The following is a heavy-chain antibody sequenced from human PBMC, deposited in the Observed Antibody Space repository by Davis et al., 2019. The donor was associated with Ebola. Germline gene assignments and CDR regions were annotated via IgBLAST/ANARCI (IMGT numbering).Heavy chain of an antibody. CDR1: GGSISYFY. J-gene: IGHJ6*02. Sequence: SETLSLTCTVSGGSISYFYWNWIRQHPGKGLEWMGYIHYGGSTYYNPSLQSRIIISVDTSENQFSLRLSSLTAADTAIYYCARVAAVPTNYYFRGLDVWGQGTTVTVSS. CDR3: ARVAAVPTNYYFRGLDV. V-gene: IGHV4-31*03. CDR2: IHYGGST. D-gene: IGHD2-2*01.